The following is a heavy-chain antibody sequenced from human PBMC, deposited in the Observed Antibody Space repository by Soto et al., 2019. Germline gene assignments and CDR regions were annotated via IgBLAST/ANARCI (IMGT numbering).Heavy chain of an antibody. CDR1: GGTFSSYA. D-gene: IGHD2-2*01. J-gene: IGHJ3*02. Sequence: SVKVSCKASGGTFSSYAISWVRQAPGQGLEWMGGIIPIFGTANYAQEFQGRVTITADESTSAAYMELSSLRSEDTAVYYCARDCSSTSCFSPDAFDIWGQGTMVTVSS. CDR2: IIPIFGTA. CDR3: ARDCSSTSCFSPDAFDI. V-gene: IGHV1-69*13.